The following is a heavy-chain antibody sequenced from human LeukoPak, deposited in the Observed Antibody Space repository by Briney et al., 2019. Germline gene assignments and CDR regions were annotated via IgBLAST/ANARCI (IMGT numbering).Heavy chain of an antibody. V-gene: IGHV1-8*01. CDR3: ASSITMVRGVLYYGMDV. J-gene: IGHJ6*02. D-gene: IGHD3-10*01. CDR1: GYTFTSYD. Sequence: ASVKVSCKASGYTFTSYDINWVRQATGQGLEWMEWMNPNSGNTGYAQKFQGRVTMTRNTSISTAYMELSSLRSEDTAVYYCASSITMVRGVLYYGMDVWGQGTTVTVSS. CDR2: MNPNSGNT.